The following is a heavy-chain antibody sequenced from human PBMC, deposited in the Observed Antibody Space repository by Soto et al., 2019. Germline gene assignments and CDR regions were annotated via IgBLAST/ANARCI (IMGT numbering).Heavy chain of an antibody. Sequence: SETLSLTCTVSGGSVSSGSYYWSWIRQPPGKGLEWLGHIDNSGSTKYNPSLKSRVTISADTSKNNFSMKLSSVTAADTAVFYCARADIVNTGFFDYWGQGTLVTVSS. CDR2: IDNSGST. D-gene: IGHD5-12*01. J-gene: IGHJ4*02. CDR3: ARADIVNTGFFDY. CDR1: GGSVSSGSYY. V-gene: IGHV4-61*01.